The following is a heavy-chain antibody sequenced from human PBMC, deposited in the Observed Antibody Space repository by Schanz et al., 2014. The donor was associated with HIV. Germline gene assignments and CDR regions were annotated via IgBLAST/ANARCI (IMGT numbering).Heavy chain of an antibody. V-gene: IGHV3-23*01. D-gene: IGHD2-8*01. J-gene: IGHJ4*02. CDR2: ISGSGGTT. Sequence: EVQLLESGGGLVQPGGSLRLSCAASGFTFSTYAMSWVRQAPGKGLQWVSAISGSGGTTHYADSVKGRLTISRDNSKNTLYLQVNRLRVEDTAVYYCARDLYYFDYWGPGTLVTVSS. CDR1: GFTFSTYA. CDR3: ARDLYYFDY.